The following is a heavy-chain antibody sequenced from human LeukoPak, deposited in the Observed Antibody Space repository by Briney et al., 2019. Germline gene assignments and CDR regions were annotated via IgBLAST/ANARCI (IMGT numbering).Heavy chain of an antibody. CDR1: GYTFTGYY. CDR3: ARGEVLYGGRFHVTDF. J-gene: IGHJ4*02. D-gene: IGHD1-26*01. V-gene: IGHV1-2*02. Sequence: ASVNVSCKASGYTFTGYYMHWVRQAPGQGLEWIGWINSNTGGTDYGQKFQGRVTMTRDTSSSTAYMDLSRLRLDDTAVYYCARGEVLYGGRFHVTDFWGQGTLLTVSS. CDR2: INSNTGGT.